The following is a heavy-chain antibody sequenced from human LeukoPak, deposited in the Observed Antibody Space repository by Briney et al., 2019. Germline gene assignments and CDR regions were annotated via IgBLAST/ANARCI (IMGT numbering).Heavy chain of an antibody. V-gene: IGHV3-11*04. CDR2: ISSSGSTI. D-gene: IGHD3-16*02. Sequence: GGSLRLSCAASGFTFSDYYMSWIRQAPGKGLEWVSYISSSGSTIYYADSVKGRFTISRDNAKNSMYLQMNSLRAEDTAVYYCVRGGLYHYSGTSGDYWGQGTLVTVSS. CDR1: GFTFSDYY. CDR3: VRGGLYHYSGTSGDY. J-gene: IGHJ4*02.